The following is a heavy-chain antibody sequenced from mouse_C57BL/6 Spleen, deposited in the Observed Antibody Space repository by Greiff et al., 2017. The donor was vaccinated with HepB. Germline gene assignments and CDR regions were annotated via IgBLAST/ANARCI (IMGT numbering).Heavy chain of an antibody. D-gene: IGHD3-2*02. CDR2: IDPSDSYT. CDR1: GYTFTSYW. J-gene: IGHJ2*01. CDR3: ARRGLDSSGYCYFDY. V-gene: IGHV1-50*01. Sequence: QVHVKQPGAELVKPGASVKLSCKASGYTFTSYWMQWVKQRPGQGLEWIGEIDPSDSYTNYNQKFKGKATLTVDTSSSTAYMQLSSLTSEDSAVYYCARRGLDSSGYCYFDYWGQGTTLTVSS.